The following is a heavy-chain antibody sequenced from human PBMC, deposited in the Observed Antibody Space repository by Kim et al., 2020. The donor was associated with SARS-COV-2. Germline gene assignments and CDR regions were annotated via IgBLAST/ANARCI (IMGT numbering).Heavy chain of an antibody. D-gene: IGHD6-13*01. Sequence: GGSLRLSCAASGFTFSSYGMHWVRQAPGKGLEWVAVIWYDGSNKYYADSVKGRFTISRDNSKNTLYLQMNSLRAEDTAVYYCARGGIAAAGLYMDVWGKGTTVTVSS. V-gene: IGHV3-33*01. CDR2: IWYDGSNK. CDR3: ARGGIAAAGLYMDV. J-gene: IGHJ6*03. CDR1: GFTFSSYG.